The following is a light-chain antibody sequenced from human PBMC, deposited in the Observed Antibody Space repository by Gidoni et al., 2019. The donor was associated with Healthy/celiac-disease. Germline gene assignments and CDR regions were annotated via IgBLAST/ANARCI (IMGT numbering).Light chain of an antibody. CDR1: QSVSSY. Sequence: IVLTQSPATLSLSPGERATLSCRASQSVSSYLAWYQQKPGRAPRLLIYDASNRATGIPARFSGSGSGTDFTLTISSLEPEDFAVYYCQQRSNWPRMYTFGQGTKLEIK. CDR2: DAS. CDR3: QQRSNWPRMYT. V-gene: IGKV3-11*01. J-gene: IGKJ2*01.